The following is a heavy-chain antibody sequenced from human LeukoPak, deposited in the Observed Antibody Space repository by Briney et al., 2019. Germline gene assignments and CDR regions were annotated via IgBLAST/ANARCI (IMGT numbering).Heavy chain of an antibody. CDR1: GFTFSSYA. J-gene: IGHJ6*03. D-gene: IGHD3-16*01. CDR3: AKDRNYYDPYYLDV. V-gene: IGHV3-64*01. Sequence: GGSLRLSCAASGFTFSSYAMHWVRQAPGKGLEYVSAISSNGGSTYYANSVKGRFTISRDNSKNTLYLQMHSLRAEDTAVYYCAKDRNYYDPYYLDVWGKGTTVTISS. CDR2: ISSNGGST.